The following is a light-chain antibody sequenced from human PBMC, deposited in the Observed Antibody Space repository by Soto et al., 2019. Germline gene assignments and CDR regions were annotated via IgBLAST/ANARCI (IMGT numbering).Light chain of an antibody. Sequence: EIVMTQSPATLSVSPGERATLSCRASQSVSSNLAWYQQKPGQAPRLLIYGASTRATGIPARFSGSGSGTECTLTISSLQSEDFAVYYWQQYNNWPPVTFGQGTKVEIK. V-gene: IGKV3-15*01. CDR1: QSVSSN. CDR3: QQYNNWPPVT. J-gene: IGKJ1*01. CDR2: GAS.